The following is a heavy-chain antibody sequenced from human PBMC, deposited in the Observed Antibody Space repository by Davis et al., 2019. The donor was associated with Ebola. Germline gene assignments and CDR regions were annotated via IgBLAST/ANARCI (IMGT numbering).Heavy chain of an antibody. J-gene: IGHJ4*02. CDR3: ARDYWGSIDY. CDR1: GDSISSGSYY. V-gene: IGHV4-61*01. D-gene: IGHD7-27*01. Sequence: SETLSLTCTVSGDSISSGSYYWSWIRQPPGKGLEWIGYICYSGTTNYNPSLKSRLTMSVDTSKSQFSLKLSSVTAADTAFYYCARDYWGSIDYWGRGTLVTVSS. CDR2: ICYSGTT.